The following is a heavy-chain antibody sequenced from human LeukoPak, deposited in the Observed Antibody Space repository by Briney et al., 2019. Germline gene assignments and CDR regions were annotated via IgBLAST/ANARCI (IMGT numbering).Heavy chain of an antibody. CDR1: GFTFSGSA. V-gene: IGHV3-73*01. D-gene: IGHD6-13*01. J-gene: IGHJ4*02. CDR2: IRSKADSYTT. CDR3: RAAADLNDY. Sequence: PGGSLRLSCAASGFTFSGSAMHWVRQASEKGLEWLGRIRSKADSYTTAYAASVKGRFIVSRDDSKNTAYLQMNSLKTEDTAVCYCRAAADLNDYWGQGTLVTVSS.